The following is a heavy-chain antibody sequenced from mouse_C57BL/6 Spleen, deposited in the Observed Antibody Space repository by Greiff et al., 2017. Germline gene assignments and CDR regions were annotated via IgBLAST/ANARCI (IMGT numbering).Heavy chain of an antibody. V-gene: IGHV1-82*01. CDR3: ARRSFGYDDAMDY. J-gene: IGHJ4*01. CDR2: IYPGDGDT. D-gene: IGHD2-2*01. CDR1: GYAFRSSW. Sequence: QVQLQQSGPELVKPGASVKISCKASGYAFRSSWMNWVKQRPGTGLEWIGRIYPGDGDTNYNGKFKGKAILTADKSSSTAYMQLSSLTSEDSAVYFCARRSFGYDDAMDYWGQGTSVTVSS.